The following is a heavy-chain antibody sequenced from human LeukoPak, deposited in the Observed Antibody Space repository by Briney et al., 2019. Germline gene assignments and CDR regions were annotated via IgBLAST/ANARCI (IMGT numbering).Heavy chain of an antibody. Sequence: ASVKVSCKASGYTFTGYYMHWGRQAPGQGLEWMGCINPNSGGTNYAQKFKGRVTMTRDTSISTAYMELSRLRSDDTAVYYCARGSRFSGWYDYWGQGTLVTVSS. J-gene: IGHJ4*02. V-gene: IGHV1-2*02. CDR2: INPNSGGT. D-gene: IGHD6-19*01. CDR1: GYTFTGYY. CDR3: ARGSRFSGWYDY.